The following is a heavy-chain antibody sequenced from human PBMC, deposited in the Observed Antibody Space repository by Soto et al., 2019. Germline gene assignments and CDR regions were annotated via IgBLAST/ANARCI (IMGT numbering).Heavy chain of an antibody. Sequence: SVKVSCKASGVTFSSYAISWVRQAPGQGLEWMGGIIPIFGTANYAQKFQGRVTITADESTSTAYMELNSLRSEDTAVYYCARYRPLAAPWYYYGMDVWGQGTTVTVSS. CDR1: GVTFSSYA. CDR2: IIPIFGTA. CDR3: ARYRPLAAPWYYYGMDV. J-gene: IGHJ6*02. D-gene: IGHD6-13*01. V-gene: IGHV1-69*13.